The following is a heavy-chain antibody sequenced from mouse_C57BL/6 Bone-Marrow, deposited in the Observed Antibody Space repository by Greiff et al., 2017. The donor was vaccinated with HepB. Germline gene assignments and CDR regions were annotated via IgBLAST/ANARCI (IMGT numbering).Heavy chain of an antibody. V-gene: IGHV2-2*01. J-gene: IGHJ3*01. D-gene: IGHD2-1*01. Sequence: QVQLKESGPGLVQPSQSLSITCTVSGFSLTSYGVHWVRQSPGKGLEWLGVIWSGGSTDYNAAFIYRLSISKDNSKSQVFFKMNSLQADDTAIYYCDRGGNYRRCAYWGQGTLVTVSA. CDR1: GFSLTSYG. CDR3: DRGGNYRRCAY. CDR2: IWSGGST.